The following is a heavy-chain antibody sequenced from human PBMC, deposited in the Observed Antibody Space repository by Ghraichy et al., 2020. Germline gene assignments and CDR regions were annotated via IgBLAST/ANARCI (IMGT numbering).Heavy chain of an antibody. CDR1: GYTFTGYY. CDR2: INPNSGGT. Sequence: ASVKVSCKASGYTFTGYYMHWVRQAPGQGLEWMGWINPNSGGTNYAQKFQGRVTMTRDTSISTAYMELSRLRSDDTAVYYCARGLLWFGQGYKHWGQGTLVTVSS. CDR3: ARGLLWFGQGYKH. D-gene: IGHD3-10*01. V-gene: IGHV1-2*02. J-gene: IGHJ4*02.